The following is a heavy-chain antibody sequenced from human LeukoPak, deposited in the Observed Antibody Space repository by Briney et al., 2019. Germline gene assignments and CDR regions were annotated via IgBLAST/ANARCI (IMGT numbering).Heavy chain of an antibody. D-gene: IGHD2-15*01. CDR1: GFTFSSYG. J-gene: IGHJ4*02. Sequence: GGSLRLSCAASGFTFSSYGMSWVRQAPGEGLEWVSAISGSGGSTYYADSVKGRFTISRDNSKNTLYLQMNSLRAEDTAVYYCAKVKGWDIVVVVAVIDYWGQGTLVTVSS. CDR2: ISGSGGST. CDR3: AKVKGWDIVVVVAVIDY. V-gene: IGHV3-23*01.